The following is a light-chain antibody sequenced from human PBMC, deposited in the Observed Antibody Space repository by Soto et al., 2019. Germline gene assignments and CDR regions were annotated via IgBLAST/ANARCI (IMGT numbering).Light chain of an antibody. J-gene: IGKJ1*01. CDR2: GAY. CDR3: QQSFCAPRT. Sequence: DIHMTQSPSSLSASFGARVTVTCRASQSISTYLNWFQQRPGKAPKLLIYGAYTLQDGVPSRFSGSGSETEFTLTISSLQPEDFATYYCQQSFCAPRTFVQGTKV. CDR1: QSISTY. V-gene: IGKV1-39*01.